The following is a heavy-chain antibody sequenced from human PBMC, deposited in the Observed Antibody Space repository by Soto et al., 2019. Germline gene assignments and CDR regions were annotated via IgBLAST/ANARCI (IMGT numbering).Heavy chain of an antibody. D-gene: IGHD3-10*01. CDR1: GFTFSSYA. Sequence: EVQLLESGGGLVQPGGSLRLSCAASGFTFSSYAMSWVRQAPGKGLEWVSAISGSGGSTYYADSVKGRFTISRDNSKNTLYLQMNSRRAEDTDVYYCAKDRRYYCSGMGGIDYWGQGTLVTVSS. J-gene: IGHJ4*02. CDR2: ISGSGGST. CDR3: AKDRRYYCSGMGGIDY. V-gene: IGHV3-23*01.